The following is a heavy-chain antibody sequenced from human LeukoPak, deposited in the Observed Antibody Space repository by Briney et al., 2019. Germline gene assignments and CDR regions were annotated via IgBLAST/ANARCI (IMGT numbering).Heavy chain of an antibody. CDR3: ARDREGEWEPVDY. CDR1: GCTFTRFG. J-gene: IGHJ4*02. CDR2: ISAFNGNT. Sequence: GASVKVSCKASGCTFTRFGINWVRQAPGQGLEWMGWISAFNGNTKYAHKLQDRVTMTTDTSTSTAYMELRSLRSDDTAVYYCARDREGEWEPVDYWGQGTLVTVSS. D-gene: IGHD1-26*01. V-gene: IGHV1-18*01.